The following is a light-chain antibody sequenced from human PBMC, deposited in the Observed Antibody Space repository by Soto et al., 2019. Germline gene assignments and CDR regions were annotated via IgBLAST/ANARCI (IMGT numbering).Light chain of an antibody. Sequence: QSALTQPASVSGSPGQSITISCTGTSSDVGAYDYVSWFQQHPGKAPKLIISEVSNRPSGISHRFSGSKSGNTASLTISGLQAEDEADYYCSSFTSSSTWVFGGGTKVTVL. CDR2: EVS. CDR3: SSFTSSSTWV. CDR1: SSDVGAYDY. J-gene: IGLJ3*02. V-gene: IGLV2-14*01.